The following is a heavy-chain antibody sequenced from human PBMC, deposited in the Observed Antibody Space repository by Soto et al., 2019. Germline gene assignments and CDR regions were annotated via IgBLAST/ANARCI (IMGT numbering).Heavy chain of an antibody. CDR1: GGSLTGYF. CDR2: VNQAGAA. Sequence: QVHLQQWGAGLLRPSETLSLTCNVSGGSLTGYFWNWIRQPPGRPMEWIGEVNQAGAATYNPSLRSPVTLSVDTSKNQFTLRLASVAATDTALYFCARGYFTPQSLDYWDQGALVTVSS. V-gene: IGHV4-34*01. D-gene: IGHD2-15*01. J-gene: IGHJ4*02. CDR3: ARGYFTPQSLDY.